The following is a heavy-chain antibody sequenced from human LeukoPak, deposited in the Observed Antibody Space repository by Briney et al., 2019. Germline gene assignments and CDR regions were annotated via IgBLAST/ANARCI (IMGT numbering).Heavy chain of an antibody. V-gene: IGHV3-74*01. CDR1: GFAFSTYW. Sequence: GGSLRLSCAASGFAFSTYWMHWVRQAPGKGLVWVSRIRTDGGSTYYADSVKGRFTVSRDNSKNTVSLQMNSLRVEDTAVYYCTRDHITSWQIDFWGQGTMVTVSS. D-gene: IGHD2-2*01. CDR2: IRTDGGST. CDR3: TRDHITSWQIDF. J-gene: IGHJ4*02.